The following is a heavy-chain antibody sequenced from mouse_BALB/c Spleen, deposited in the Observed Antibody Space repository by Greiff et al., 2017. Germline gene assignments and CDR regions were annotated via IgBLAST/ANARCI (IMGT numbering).Heavy chain of an antibody. D-gene: IGHD2-10*01. CDR1: GYSITSGYY. V-gene: IGHV3-6*02. CDR2: ISYDGSN. CDR3: ARGGLAYYGNCAMDY. Sequence: EVQLQQSGPGLVKPSQSLSLTCSVTGYSITSGYYWNWIRQFPGNKLEWMGYISYDGSNNYNPSLKNRISITRDTSKNQFFLKLNSVTTEDTATYYCARGGLAYYGNCAMDYWGQGTSVTVSS. J-gene: IGHJ4*01.